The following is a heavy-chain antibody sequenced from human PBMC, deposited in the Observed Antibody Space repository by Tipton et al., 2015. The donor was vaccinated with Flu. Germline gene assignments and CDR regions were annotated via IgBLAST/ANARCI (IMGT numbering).Heavy chain of an antibody. CDR2: SHFTGGG. CDR3: VIRRGGS. D-gene: IGHD3-10*01. V-gene: IGHV4-39*07. J-gene: IGHJ5*02. CDR1: DGSVSSSLYY. Sequence: TLSLTCTVSDGSVSSSLYYWGWIRQPPGKRLEWIGHSHFTGGGSYNPSLKSRVTISQDTSKNQFSLDLTSVTAADTAVYFCVIRRGGSWGQGTPVTVSS.